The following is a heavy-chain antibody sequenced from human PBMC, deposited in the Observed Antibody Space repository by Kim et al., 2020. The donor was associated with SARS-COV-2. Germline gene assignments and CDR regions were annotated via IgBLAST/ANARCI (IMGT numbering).Heavy chain of an antibody. V-gene: IGHV3-23*01. Sequence: GGSLRLSCEASGFTFTSYAMTWVRQAPGKGLEWVASIGITGGNTYYADSVKGRFTISRNNSRDTLFLHMNSLRAEDTAVYYSTKRNSGAWPFDYWGQGTLVTVCS. D-gene: IGHD6-25*01. CDR1: GFTFTSYA. CDR3: TKRNSGAWPFDY. CDR2: IGITGGNT. J-gene: IGHJ4*02.